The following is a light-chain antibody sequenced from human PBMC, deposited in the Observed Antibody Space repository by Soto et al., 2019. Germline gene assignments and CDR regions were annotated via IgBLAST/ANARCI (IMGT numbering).Light chain of an antibody. CDR3: QQYDRSPTT. Sequence: EVVLTQSPGTLSLSPGERATLSCRASQSVSSSYFAWYQQKPGQAPRLLIYGASSRATGIPDRFSGSGSGTDFTLTISRLEPEDFAVYYCQQYDRSPTTFGQGTKVEIK. V-gene: IGKV3-20*01. J-gene: IGKJ1*01. CDR2: GAS. CDR1: QSVSSSY.